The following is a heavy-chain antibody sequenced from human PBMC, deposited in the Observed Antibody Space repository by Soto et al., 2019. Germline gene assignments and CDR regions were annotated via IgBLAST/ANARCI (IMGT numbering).Heavy chain of an antibody. CDR3: ARDNYYGSGSYANDAFDI. D-gene: IGHD3-10*01. CDR2: IIPIFGTA. J-gene: IGHJ3*02. CDR1: GGTFSSYA. V-gene: IGHV1-69*13. Sequence: ASVKVSCKASGGTFSSYAISWVRQAPGQGLEWMGGIIPIFGTANYAQKFQGRVTITADESTSTAYMELSSLRSEDTAVYYCARDNYYGSGSYANDAFDIWGQGTMVTVSS.